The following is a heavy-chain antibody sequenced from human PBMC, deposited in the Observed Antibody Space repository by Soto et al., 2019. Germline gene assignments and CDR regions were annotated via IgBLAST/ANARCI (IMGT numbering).Heavy chain of an antibody. CDR1: GFTFSNAW. D-gene: IGHD2-2*01. Sequence: GGSLRLSCAAPGFTFSNAWMSWVRQAPGKGLEWVGRIKSKTDGGTTDYAAPVKGRFTISRDDSKNTLYLQMNSLKTEDTAVYYCTTDLVPKPQGGWGNAFDIWGQGTMVTVSS. CDR3: TTDLVPKPQGGWGNAFDI. CDR2: IKSKTDGGTT. V-gene: IGHV3-15*01. J-gene: IGHJ3*02.